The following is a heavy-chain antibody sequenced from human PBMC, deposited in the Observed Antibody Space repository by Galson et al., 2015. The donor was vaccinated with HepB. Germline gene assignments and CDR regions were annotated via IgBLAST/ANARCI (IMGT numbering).Heavy chain of an antibody. J-gene: IGHJ6*03. V-gene: IGHV1-69*13. CDR2: IIPIFGTA. D-gene: IGHD2-2*01. CDR1: GGTFSSYA. Sequence: SVKVSCKASGGTFSSYAISWVRQAPGQGLEWMGGIIPIFGTANYAQKFQGRVTITADESTSTAYMELSSLRSEDTAVYYCARDCSSTSCPNYYYYMDLWVKWTTVTVSS. CDR3: ARDCSSTSCPNYYYYMDL.